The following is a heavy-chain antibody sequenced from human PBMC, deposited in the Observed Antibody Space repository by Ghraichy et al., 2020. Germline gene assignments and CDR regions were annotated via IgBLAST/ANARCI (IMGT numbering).Heavy chain of an antibody. J-gene: IGHJ4*02. D-gene: IGHD5-24*01. Sequence: SVASGFTFSNAWMTWVRQAPGKGLEWVGRIKSNAVGGTTDYAAPVKGRFTISRDDSKNTVYLQMNSLKTEDTAVYYCATVRDGYNYGYWGQGTLVTVSS. CDR3: ATVRDGYNYGY. CDR1: GFTFSNAW. V-gene: IGHV3-15*01. CDR2: IKSNAVGGTT.